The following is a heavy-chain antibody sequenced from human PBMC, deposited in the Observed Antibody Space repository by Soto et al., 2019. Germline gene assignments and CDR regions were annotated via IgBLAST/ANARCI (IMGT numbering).Heavy chain of an antibody. D-gene: IGHD2-2*01. CDR1: GFIFSDFS. CDR2: IGSSGGYI. V-gene: IGHV3-21*01. CDR3: AREKKHQSLGGRFGMDV. J-gene: IGHJ6*02. Sequence: GGSLRLSCAVSGFIFSDFSMNWVRQAPGKGLEWVASIGSSGGYIFYADSVKGRFTISRDNAKKSLDLQINSLRAEDTAVYYCAREKKHQSLGGRFGMDVWGQGTTVNVSS.